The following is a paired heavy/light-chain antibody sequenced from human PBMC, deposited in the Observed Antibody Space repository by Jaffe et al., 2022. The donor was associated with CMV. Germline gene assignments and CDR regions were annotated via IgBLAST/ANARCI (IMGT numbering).Light chain of an antibody. CDR2: DVS. CDR3: SSYTSDNRVV. CDR1: SSDVGGYNY. V-gene: IGLV2-14*03. Sequence: QSALTQPASVSGSPGQSITISCTGTSSDVGGYNYVSWYQQHPGKAPKLMIYDVSSRPSGVSNRFSGSKSGNTASLTISGLQAEDEADYYCSSYTSDNRVVFGGGTKLTVL. J-gene: IGLJ2*01.
Heavy chain of an antibody. J-gene: IGHJ6*02. CDR3: AKDPDFGRYYGMDV. Sequence: QVQLVESGGGVVQPGRSLRLSCAASGFTFSTYGMHWVRQAPGKGLEWVSVISYDGINKYYADSVKGRFTISRHNSKNTLYLLMNSLRVEDTAVYYCAKDPDFGRYYGMDVWGQGTTVTVSS. CDR1: GFTFSTYG. CDR2: ISYDGINK. V-gene: IGHV3-30*18. D-gene: IGHD3-3*01.